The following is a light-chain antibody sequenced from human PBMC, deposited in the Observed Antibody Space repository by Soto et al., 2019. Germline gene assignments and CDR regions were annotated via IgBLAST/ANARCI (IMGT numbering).Light chain of an antibody. Sequence: EVVLTHSPGTLSLSPCERATLSFSASQSISSNLVWYQQKAGQAPRLLIYGASTRATGIPARFSGSGSGTEFTLTISSLQSEDFAVYYCQQANSFPSITFGQGTRLEIK. J-gene: IGKJ5*01. CDR3: QQANSFPSIT. CDR2: GAS. V-gene: IGKV3-15*01. CDR1: QSISSN.